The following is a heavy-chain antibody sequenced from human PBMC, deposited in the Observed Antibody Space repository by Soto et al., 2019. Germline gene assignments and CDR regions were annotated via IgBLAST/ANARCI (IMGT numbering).Heavy chain of an antibody. CDR3: ARVIVVVPAATIWGEYYYYYMDV. Sequence: PSETLSLTCTVSGASVTSYYWSWIRQPPGKGLEWIGYIYYSGTTDYNPSLKSRVTISVDTSKNQFSLKLSSVTAADTAVYYCARVIVVVPAATIWGEYYYYYMDVWGKGTMVTVSS. CDR2: IYYSGTT. D-gene: IGHD2-2*01. V-gene: IGHV4-59*02. J-gene: IGHJ6*03. CDR1: GASVTSYY.